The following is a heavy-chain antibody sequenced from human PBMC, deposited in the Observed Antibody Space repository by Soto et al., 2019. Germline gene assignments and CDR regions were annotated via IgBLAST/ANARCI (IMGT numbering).Heavy chain of an antibody. D-gene: IGHD2-2*01. Sequence: ESGGGLVQPGGSLRLSCAASGFTFSSYAMSWVRQAPGKGLEWVSAISGSGGSTYYADSVKGRFTISRDNSKNTLYLQMNSLRAEDTAVYYCAKGEIVVVPAAMGGCFDPWGQGTLVTVSS. CDR2: ISGSGGST. CDR1: GFTFSSYA. CDR3: AKGEIVVVPAAMGGCFDP. V-gene: IGHV3-23*01. J-gene: IGHJ5*02.